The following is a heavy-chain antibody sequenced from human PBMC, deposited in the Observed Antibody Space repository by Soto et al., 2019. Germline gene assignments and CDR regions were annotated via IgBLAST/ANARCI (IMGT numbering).Heavy chain of an antibody. CDR1: GGTFSSYT. Sequence: SVKVSCKASGGTFSSYTISWVRQAPGQGLEWMGRIIPILGIANYAQKFQGRVTITADKSTSTAYMELSSLRSEDTAVCYCARESRYCSSTSCYGTYYYYMDVWGKGTTVTVSS. D-gene: IGHD2-2*01. V-gene: IGHV1-69*04. CDR2: IIPILGIA. CDR3: ARESRYCSSTSCYGTYYYYMDV. J-gene: IGHJ6*03.